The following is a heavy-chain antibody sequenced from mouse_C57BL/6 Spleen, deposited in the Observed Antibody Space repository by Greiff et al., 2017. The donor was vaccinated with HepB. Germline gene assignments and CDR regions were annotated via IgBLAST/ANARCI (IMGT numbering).Heavy chain of an antibody. V-gene: IGHV1-26*01. CDR3: ARGGILYYYGSSYSSYWYFDV. CDR1: GYTFTDYY. Sequence: EVQLQQSGPELVKPGASVKISCKASGYTFTDYYMNWVKQSHGKSLEWIGDINPNNGGTSYNQKFKGKATLTVDKSSSTAYMELRSLTSEDSAVYYCARGGILYYYGSSYSSYWYFDVWGTGTTVTVSS. J-gene: IGHJ1*03. CDR2: INPNNGGT. D-gene: IGHD1-1*01.